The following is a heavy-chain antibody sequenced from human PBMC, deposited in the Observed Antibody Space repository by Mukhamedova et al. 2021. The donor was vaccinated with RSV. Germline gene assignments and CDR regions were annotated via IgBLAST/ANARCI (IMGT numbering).Heavy chain of an antibody. V-gene: IGHV4-34*01. CDR3: GRGYDSSEGAFDI. CDR2: INHSGST. J-gene: IGHJ3*02. Sequence: SWIRQPPGKGLEWIGEINHSGSTNYNPSLKSRVTISVDTSKNQFSLKLTSVTAADTAVYYCGRGYDSSEGAFDIWGQGTTVTVSS. D-gene: IGHD3-22*01.